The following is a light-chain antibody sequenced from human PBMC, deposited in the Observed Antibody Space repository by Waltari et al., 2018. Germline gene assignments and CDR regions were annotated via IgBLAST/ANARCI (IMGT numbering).Light chain of an antibody. CDR1: QSVDTY. CDR3: HQRSNWPLT. V-gene: IGKV3-11*01. Sequence: EIVLTQSPATLSLSPGESATLSCRANQSVDTYLAWSQPKPGQVPRLLIYDASNRATGIPARFSGSGSGADFTLSISSLEPEDFAVYYCHQRSNWPLTFGGGTKVEIK. CDR2: DAS. J-gene: IGKJ4*01.